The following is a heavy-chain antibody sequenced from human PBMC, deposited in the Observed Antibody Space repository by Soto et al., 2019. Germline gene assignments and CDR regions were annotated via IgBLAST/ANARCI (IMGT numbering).Heavy chain of an antibody. CDR1: GFSLSTSGVG. CDR2: IYWDDDK. V-gene: IGHV2-5*02. CDR3: AHRHGYSSGWYLKSHPLFDY. D-gene: IGHD6-19*01. J-gene: IGHJ4*02. Sequence: SGPTLVKPTQTLTLTCTFSGFSLSTSGVGVGWIRQPPGKTLEWLALIYWDDDKRYSPSLKSRLTITKDTSKNQVVLTMTNMDPVDTATYYCAHRHGYSSGWYLKSHPLFDYWGQGTLVTVSS.